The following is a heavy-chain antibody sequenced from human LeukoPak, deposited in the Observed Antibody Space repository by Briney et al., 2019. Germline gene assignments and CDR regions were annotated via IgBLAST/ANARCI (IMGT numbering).Heavy chain of an antibody. Sequence: PGGSLRLSCAASGFTFSNYALSWVRQAPGKGLEWVSGIISSGDHTYYGDSVKGRFTISRDNAKNSLYLQMNSLRAEDTAVYYCARDHDSWGLLRPLDYWGQGTLVTVSS. J-gene: IGHJ4*02. CDR2: IISSGDHT. CDR1: GFTFSNYA. V-gene: IGHV3-21*01. D-gene: IGHD6-13*01. CDR3: ARDHDSWGLLRPLDY.